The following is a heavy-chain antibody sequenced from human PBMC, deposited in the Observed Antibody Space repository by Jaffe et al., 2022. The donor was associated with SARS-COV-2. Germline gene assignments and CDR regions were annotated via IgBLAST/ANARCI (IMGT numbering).Heavy chain of an antibody. CDR2: IIPILGIA. J-gene: IGHJ6*02. CDR3: AALEYSSSFGYGMDV. D-gene: IGHD6-6*01. Sequence: QVQLVQSGAEVKKPGSSVKVSCKASGGTFSSYTISWVRQAPGQGLEWMGRIIPILGIANYAQKFQGRVTITADKSTSTAYMELSSLRSEDTAVYYCAALEYSSSFGYGMDVWGQGTTVTVSS. CDR1: GGTFSSYT. V-gene: IGHV1-69*02.